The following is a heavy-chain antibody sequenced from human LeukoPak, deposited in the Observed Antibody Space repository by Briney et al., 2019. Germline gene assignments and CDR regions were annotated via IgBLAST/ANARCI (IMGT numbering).Heavy chain of an antibody. CDR2: IYYSGST. CDR3: ARDHLRAVAGLYYYYYYGMDV. Sequence: PSQTLSLTCTVSGGSISSGGYYWSWIRQHPGKGLEWIGYIYYSGSTYYNPSLKSRVTISVDTSKNQFSLKLSSVTAADTAVYYCARDHLRAVAGLYYYYYYGMDVWGQGTTVTVSS. D-gene: IGHD6-19*01. V-gene: IGHV4-31*03. J-gene: IGHJ6*02. CDR1: GGSISSGGYY.